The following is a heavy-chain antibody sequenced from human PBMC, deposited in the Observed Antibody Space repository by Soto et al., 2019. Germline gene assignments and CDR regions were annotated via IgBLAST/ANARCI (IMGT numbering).Heavy chain of an antibody. CDR1: GFSLTTRAVG. Sequence: QITLKESGPTLVKPTQTLTLTCTFSGFSLTTRAVGVAWIRQPPGKALEWLALIYWDDDKRYSPSLNGRLTITTDTSNNQVVLTMTNMNAVDTATYYCARQSSLKTLHVFDVWGQGTMVTVSS. J-gene: IGHJ3*01. CDR2: IYWDDDK. V-gene: IGHV2-5*02. CDR3: ARQSSLKTLHVFDV. D-gene: IGHD2-15*01.